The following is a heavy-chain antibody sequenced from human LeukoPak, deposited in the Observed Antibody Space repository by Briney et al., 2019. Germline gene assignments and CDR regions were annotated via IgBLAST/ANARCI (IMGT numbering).Heavy chain of an antibody. CDR1: GFTFSSYA. CDR2: ISGSGPYT. J-gene: IGHJ4*02. CDR3: VRIFCSGGSCLDY. V-gene: IGHV3-23*01. D-gene: IGHD2-15*01. Sequence: GGSLRLSCAASGFTFSSYAMSWVRQAPGKGLEWVSGISGSGPYTFYTDSVKGRFTISRDNAKNTLYLQMNSLRDEDTAVYYCVRIFCSGGSCLDYWGQGTLVTVSS.